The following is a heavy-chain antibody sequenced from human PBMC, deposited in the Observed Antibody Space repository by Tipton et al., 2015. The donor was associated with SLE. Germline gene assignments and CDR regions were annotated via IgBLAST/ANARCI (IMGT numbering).Heavy chain of an antibody. CDR3: ARRGDFWSGYHY. D-gene: IGHD3-3*01. J-gene: IGHJ4*02. V-gene: IGHV1-46*01. CDR1: GGTFSSYA. CDR2: INPSGGST. Sequence: QSGAEVKKPGSSVKVSCKASGGTFSSYAISWVRQAPGQGIEWMGFINPSGGSTKYAQKFQGRVNVTRDTSTRTVYMELSSLRSEDTAVYYCARRGDFWSGYHYWGQGTLVTVSS.